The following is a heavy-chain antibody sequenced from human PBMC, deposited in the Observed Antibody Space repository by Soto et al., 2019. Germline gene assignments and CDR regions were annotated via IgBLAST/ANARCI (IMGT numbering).Heavy chain of an antibody. Sequence: SETLSLTCTVSGGSISSYYWSWIRQPAGKGLEWIGRIYTSGSTNYNPSLKSRVTMSVDTSKNQFSLKLSSVTAADTAVYYCARDRMVRGVAPGYYYYYGMDVWGQGNT. D-gene: IGHD3-10*01. CDR1: GGSISSYY. J-gene: IGHJ6*02. CDR3: ARDRMVRGVAPGYYYYYGMDV. V-gene: IGHV4-4*07. CDR2: IYTSGST.